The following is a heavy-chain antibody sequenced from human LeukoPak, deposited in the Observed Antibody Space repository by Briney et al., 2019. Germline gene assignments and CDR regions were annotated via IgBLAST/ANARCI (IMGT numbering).Heavy chain of an antibody. CDR1: GFTFSSYS. Sequence: PGGSLRLSCAASGFTFSSYSMNWVRQAPGKGLEWVSSISSSSYIYYADSVKGRFTISRDNAKNSLYLQMNSLRAEDTAVYYCAREYYYGSGSYYNEPSHYYYYGMDVWGKGTTVTVSS. CDR3: AREYYYGSGSYYNEPSHYYYYGMDV. D-gene: IGHD3-10*01. V-gene: IGHV3-21*01. CDR2: ISSSSYI. J-gene: IGHJ6*04.